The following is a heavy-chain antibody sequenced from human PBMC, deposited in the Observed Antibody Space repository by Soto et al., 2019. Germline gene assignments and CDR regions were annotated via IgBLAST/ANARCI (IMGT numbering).Heavy chain of an antibody. CDR2: ISSSSSYI. CDR3: ARAAWNYVLVYYYYMDV. V-gene: IGHV3-21*01. Sequence: PGGSLRLSCAASGFTFSSYRMNWVRQAPGKGLEWVSSISSSSSYIYYADSVKGRFTISRDNAKNSLYLQMNSLRAEDTAVYYCARAAWNYVLVYYYYMDVWGKGTTVTVSS. J-gene: IGHJ6*03. CDR1: GFTFSSYR. D-gene: IGHD1-7*01.